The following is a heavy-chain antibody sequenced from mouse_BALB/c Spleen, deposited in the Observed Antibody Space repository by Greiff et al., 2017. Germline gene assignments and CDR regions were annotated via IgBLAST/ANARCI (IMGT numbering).Heavy chain of an antibody. CDR3: ARGGGTGAMDY. Sequence: EVKLMESGAELVRPGALVKLSCKASGFNIKDYYMHWVKQRPEQGLEWIGWIDPENGNTIYDPKFQGKASITADTSSNTAYLQLSSLTSEDTAVYYCARGGGTGAMDYWGQGTSVTVSS. J-gene: IGHJ4*01. CDR1: GFNIKDYY. CDR2: IDPENGNT. V-gene: IGHV14-1*02. D-gene: IGHD4-1*01.